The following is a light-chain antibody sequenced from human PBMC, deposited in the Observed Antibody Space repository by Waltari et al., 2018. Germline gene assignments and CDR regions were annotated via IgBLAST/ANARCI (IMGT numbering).Light chain of an antibody. CDR2: GAS. Sequence: EIVLPQSPDTLSLSPGDRATLSCRASQSIGKYLVWYQQRPGQAPRLLIYGASTRASGIPDRFSGSGYGTDFSLTISRLEPEDFAVYHCQKYDRLPVTFGQGTKVEIK. J-gene: IGKJ1*01. CDR3: QKYDRLPVT. CDR1: QSIGKY. V-gene: IGKV3-20*01.